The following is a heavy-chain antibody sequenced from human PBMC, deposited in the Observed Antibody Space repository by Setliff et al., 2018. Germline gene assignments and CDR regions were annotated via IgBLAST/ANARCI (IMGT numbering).Heavy chain of an antibody. CDR2: IYGGGAT. V-gene: IGHV4-4*07. J-gene: IGHJ3*02. CDR3: ARERLYYDDLTGFSPEAFGI. CDR1: GDPIDSYY. Sequence: PSETLSLTCSVSGDPIDSYYWSWVRQSAGRGLEWIGRIYGGGATNYNPSLKARLTISVDNSKNQFSLQLTSVTAADTALYFCARERLYYDDLTGFSPEAFGIWGQGTMVTV. D-gene: IGHD3-9*01.